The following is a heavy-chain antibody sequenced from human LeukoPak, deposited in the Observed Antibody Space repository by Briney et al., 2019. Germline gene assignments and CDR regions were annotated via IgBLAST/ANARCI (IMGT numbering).Heavy chain of an antibody. J-gene: IGHJ4*02. CDR3: AREGRMSMGIEY. Sequence: SETLSLTCAVYGGSLSGYYGTWIRQSPGKGRKWIGEINHGGSTNYNPSLKSRVTMSVDTSKNHFSLKLSSVTAADTAVYFCAREGRMSMGIEYWGQGTLVTVSS. CDR2: INHGGST. V-gene: IGHV4-34*01. D-gene: IGHD4/OR15-4a*01. CDR1: GGSLSGYY.